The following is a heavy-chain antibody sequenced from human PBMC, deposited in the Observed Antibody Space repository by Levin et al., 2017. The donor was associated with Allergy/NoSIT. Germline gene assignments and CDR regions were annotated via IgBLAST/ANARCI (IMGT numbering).Heavy chain of an antibody. CDR3: AKDLRFSSSWSHFDY. CDR2: ISGSGGNT. Sequence: LSLTCAASGFIFSTYAMSWVRQAPGKGLEWVSGISGSGGNTYYADSVKGRFTISRDNSKNTLSLQMNSLRAEDTALYYCAKDLRFSSSWSHFDYWGQGTLVTVSS. J-gene: IGHJ4*02. CDR1: GFIFSTYA. V-gene: IGHV3-23*01. D-gene: IGHD6-13*01.